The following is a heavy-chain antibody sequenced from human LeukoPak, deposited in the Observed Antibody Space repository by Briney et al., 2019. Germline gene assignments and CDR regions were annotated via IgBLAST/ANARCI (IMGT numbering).Heavy chain of an antibody. Sequence: GTSLRLSCAASGFTFSSNDMHWVRQAPGKGLEWVAVIWYDGNNKYYADSVKGRFTISRDNSKNTLFLQMNSLRAGDTAVYYCATDAGHWFDPWGQGTLVTVSS. CDR2: IWYDGNNK. CDR3: ATDAGHWFDP. V-gene: IGHV3-33*01. J-gene: IGHJ5*02. CDR1: GFTFSSND.